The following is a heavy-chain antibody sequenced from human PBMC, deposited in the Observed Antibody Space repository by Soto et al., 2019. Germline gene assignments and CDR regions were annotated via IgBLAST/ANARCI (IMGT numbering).Heavy chain of an antibody. Sequence: SETLSLTCTVSGGSISSYYWSWIRQPPGKGLEWIGYIYYSGSTNYNPSLKSRVTISVDTSKNQFSLKLSSVTAADTAVYYCAREWRCSGGSCYRAPWFDPWGQGTLVTVSS. CDR2: IYYSGST. D-gene: IGHD2-15*01. CDR3: AREWRCSGGSCYRAPWFDP. CDR1: GGSISSYY. V-gene: IGHV4-59*01. J-gene: IGHJ5*02.